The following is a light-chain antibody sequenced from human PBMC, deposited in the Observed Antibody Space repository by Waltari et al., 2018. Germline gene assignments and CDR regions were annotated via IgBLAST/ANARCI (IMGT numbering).Light chain of an antibody. V-gene: IGLV2-14*01. Sequence: QSALTQPASVSGSPGQSITISCTGTSSDIGNFNSVSWYQQHPGKAPILMIFEVTNRPSGISHRFSGSKSANTAFLTSSGLQAEDESDYYCSSYSSSTSLCVFGTGTKVTVL. CDR3: SSYSSSTSLCV. CDR1: SSDIGNFNS. CDR2: EVT. J-gene: IGLJ1*01.